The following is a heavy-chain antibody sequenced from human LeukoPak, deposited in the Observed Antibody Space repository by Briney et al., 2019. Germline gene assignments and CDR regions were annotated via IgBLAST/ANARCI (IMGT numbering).Heavy chain of an antibody. D-gene: IGHD6-19*01. CDR1: GFTFSSYA. CDR2: ISGSGGST. CDR3: AKDPRYSSGWYPGFDP. V-gene: IGHV3-23*01. J-gene: IGHJ5*02. Sequence: GGSLRLSCAASGFTFSSYAMSWVRQAPGKGLEWVSAISGSGGSTYYADSVKGRFTISRDNSKNTLYLQMNSLRAEDTAVYYCAKDPRYSSGWYPGFDPWGQGTLVTVSS.